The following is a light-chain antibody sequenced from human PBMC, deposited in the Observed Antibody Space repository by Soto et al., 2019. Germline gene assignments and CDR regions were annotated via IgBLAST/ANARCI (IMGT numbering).Light chain of an antibody. J-gene: IGKJ1*01. V-gene: IGKV1-39*01. Sequence: DFQMTQSPSSLSASVGDRATITCRASQHIARNLNWYQQKPGKDPKFLLYAASTLQSGVPSRFSGSGSGTEFTLTIDSLQPEDFATYFCQQSFSAPWTFGQGAKVEVK. CDR1: QHIARN. CDR2: AAS. CDR3: QQSFSAPWT.